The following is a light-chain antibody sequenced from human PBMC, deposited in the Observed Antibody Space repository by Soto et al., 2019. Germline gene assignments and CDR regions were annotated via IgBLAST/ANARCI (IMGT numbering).Light chain of an antibody. CDR1: PSDVGGSNS. V-gene: IGLV2-8*01. CDR3: SSYAPSDVV. CDR2: DVN. J-gene: IGLJ2*01. Sequence: QSALTQPPSASGSPGQSVTISCTGTPSDVGGSNSVSWYQQHPGKAPNHMIYDVNKRPSGVPDRFSGSKSGNTASLTVSGLQAADEAYYFCSSYAPSDVVFSGGTKLTVL.